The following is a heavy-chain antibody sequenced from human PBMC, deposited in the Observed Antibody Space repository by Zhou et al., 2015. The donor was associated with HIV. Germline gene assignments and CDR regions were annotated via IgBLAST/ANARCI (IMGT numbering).Heavy chain of an antibody. Sequence: QVQLVQSGAEVKKPGASVKVSCKASGYTFTSFFMHWVRQAPGQGLEWMGIINPSGGSTSYAQKFQGRVTVTTDTSTSTVYMEVSSLRSEDTAVYYCARDVPSYYLDSSGLQTMAVQWGQGTLVVVS. CDR2: INPSGGST. CDR1: GYTFTSFF. CDR3: ARDVPSYYLDSSGLQTMAVQ. J-gene: IGHJ4*02. D-gene: IGHD3-22*01. V-gene: IGHV1-46*01.